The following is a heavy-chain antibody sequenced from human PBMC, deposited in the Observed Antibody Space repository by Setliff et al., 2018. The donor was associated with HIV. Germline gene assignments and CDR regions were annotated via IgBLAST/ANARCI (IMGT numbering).Heavy chain of an antibody. D-gene: IGHD4-17*01. J-gene: IGHJ4*02. CDR3: AREEPFHFVDSRALDY. V-gene: IGHV3-74*01. CDR1: GFTFRSHW. Sequence: GGSLRLSCAASGFTFRSHWMHWVRQTPGKGLVWVARIKSDGSDADYADSVKGRFTISRDNAKNTLSLQANSLTIEDTAVYYCAREEPFHFVDSRALDYWGWGTLVTVSS. CDR2: IKSDGSDA.